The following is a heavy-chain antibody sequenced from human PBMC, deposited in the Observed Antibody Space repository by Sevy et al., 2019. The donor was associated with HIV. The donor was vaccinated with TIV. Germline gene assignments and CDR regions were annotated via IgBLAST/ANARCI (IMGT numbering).Heavy chain of an antibody. CDR3: ARGAFGDLLY. V-gene: IGHV1-18*04. J-gene: IGHJ4*02. CDR1: GYTFTGYG. Sequence: ASVKVSCKASGYTFTGYGISWLRQAPGQGPEWMGWINPDTGNTNFTRHFRDRVTLTTGTSTGTAYMEVRSLKSDDTAVYFCARGAFGDLLYWGQGTPVTVSS. CDR2: INPDTGNT. D-gene: IGHD4-17*01.